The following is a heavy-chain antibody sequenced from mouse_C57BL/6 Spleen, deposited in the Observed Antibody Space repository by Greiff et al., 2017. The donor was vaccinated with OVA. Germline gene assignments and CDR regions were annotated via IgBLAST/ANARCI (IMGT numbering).Heavy chain of an antibody. D-gene: IGHD6-1*01. CDR3: ARRSLWAFGY. CDR1: GYSFTGYY. V-gene: IGHV1-42*01. Sequence: VNVKQSGPELVKPGASVKISCKASGYSFTGYYMNWVKQSPEKSLEWIGEINPSTGGTTYNQKFKAKATLTVDKSSSTAYMQLKSLTSEDSEVYYCARRSLWAFGYWGQGTTLTVSS. J-gene: IGHJ2*01. CDR2: INPSTGGT.